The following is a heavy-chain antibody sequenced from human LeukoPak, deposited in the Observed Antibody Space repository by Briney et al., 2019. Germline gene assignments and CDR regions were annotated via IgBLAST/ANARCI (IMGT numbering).Heavy chain of an antibody. Sequence: ASVKVSCKASGYTFTSYGISWVRQAPGQGLEWMGWISAYNGNTNYAQKLQGRVTMTTDTSTSTAYMELRSLRSDDTAVYYCARDSPYDILTGYYRNWFDPWGQGTLVTVSS. CDR3: ARDSPYDILTGYYRNWFDP. CDR2: ISAYNGNT. D-gene: IGHD3-9*01. J-gene: IGHJ5*02. V-gene: IGHV1-18*01. CDR1: GYTFTSYG.